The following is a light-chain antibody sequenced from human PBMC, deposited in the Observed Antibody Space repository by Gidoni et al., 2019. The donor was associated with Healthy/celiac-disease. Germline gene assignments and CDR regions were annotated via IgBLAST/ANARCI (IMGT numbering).Light chain of an antibody. J-gene: IGLJ3*02. V-gene: IGLV1-36*01. CDR1: NSNIRNSA. CDR3: AAWYDSLNGWV. CDR2: YYG. Sequence: QSVMTQQPSVSDARRQRVTISGSGSNSNIRNSAVNWYQQLPGQAPKLLIYYYGLLPSGVSDRFSGSKSGTSTALAISGLQSEDEADYYCAAWYDSLNGWVFGGGTKLTVL.